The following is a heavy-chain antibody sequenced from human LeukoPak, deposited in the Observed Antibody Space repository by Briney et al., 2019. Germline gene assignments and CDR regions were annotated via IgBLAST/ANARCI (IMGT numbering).Heavy chain of an antibody. D-gene: IGHD1-14*01. CDR2: ISGSGGST. CDR1: GFNFDDYV. Sequence: GMSLRLSCAASGFNFDDYVMHWVRQAPGKGLEWVSAISGSGGSTYYADSVKGRFTISRDNSKNTLYLQMNSLRAEDTAVYYCAIADRYYFDYWGQGTLVTVSS. CDR3: AIADRYYFDY. V-gene: IGHV3-23*01. J-gene: IGHJ4*02.